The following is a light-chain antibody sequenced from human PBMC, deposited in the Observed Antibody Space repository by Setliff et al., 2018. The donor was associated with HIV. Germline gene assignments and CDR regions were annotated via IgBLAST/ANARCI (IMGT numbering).Light chain of an antibody. CDR1: SSNIGSNV. J-gene: IGLJ2*01. Sequence: VLTQPPSASGTPGQRVTISCSGSSSNIGSNVVSWYQQFPGTAPKLLIYSNSQRPSGVPDRFSGSKSGTSSSLAISGLQSEDEADYYCAAWDDSLNGVIFGGGTXVTVL. V-gene: IGLV1-44*01. CDR2: SNS. CDR3: AAWDDSLNGVI.